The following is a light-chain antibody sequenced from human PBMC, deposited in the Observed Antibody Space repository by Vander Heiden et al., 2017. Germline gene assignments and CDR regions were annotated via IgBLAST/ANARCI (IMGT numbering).Light chain of an antibody. V-gene: IGLV3-9*01. CDR2: RDI. J-gene: IGLJ2*01. Sequence: SYEPTHPLSLSVAVGQTARITCGGNNIGSKNVHWYQQKPGQAPVLVIYRDIIRPSGIPERFSGSNSGNTATLTISRAQAGDEADYYCQVWDSSALFGGGTKLTVL. CDR1: NIGSKN. CDR3: QVWDSSAL.